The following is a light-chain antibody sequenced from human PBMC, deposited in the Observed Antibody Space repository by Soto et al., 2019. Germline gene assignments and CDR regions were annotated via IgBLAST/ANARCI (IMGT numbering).Light chain of an antibody. CDR2: RAS. CDR1: QSVSSNY. J-gene: IGKJ1*01. V-gene: IGKV3-20*01. CDR3: QQYGSSPWT. Sequence: ENVLTQSPGTLSLSPGERATLSCRASQSVSSNYVAWYQQRPGQAPRRLIYRASSRATGIPDRISGSGSGTDFTLTISRLEAEDFAVYYCQQYGSSPWTFGQGTKVEIK.